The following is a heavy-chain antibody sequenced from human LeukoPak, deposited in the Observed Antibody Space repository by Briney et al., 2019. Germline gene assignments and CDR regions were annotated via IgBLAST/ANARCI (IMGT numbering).Heavy chain of an antibody. V-gene: IGHV3-48*02. D-gene: IGHD2-21*02. CDR1: GFTFSTFS. J-gene: IGHJ4*02. CDR2: IGSSLNTK. Sequence: GRSLRLSCAASGFTFSTFSMNWVRQPPGKGLEWVSYIGSSLNTKYYADSVRGRFTISRDNAKNSLYLQMNSLRDEDTAVYYCARDRGGDTRHYLDYWGQGTLVTVSS. CDR3: ARDRGGDTRHYLDY.